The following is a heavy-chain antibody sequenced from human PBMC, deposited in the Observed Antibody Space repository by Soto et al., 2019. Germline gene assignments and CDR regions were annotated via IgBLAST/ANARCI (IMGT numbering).Heavy chain of an antibody. CDR2: ISGSGGAT. V-gene: IGHV3-23*01. CDR1: GFTFTSFA. CDR3: AIGEWLSTSFFNF. D-gene: IGHD3-3*01. Sequence: GGSLRLSCAASGFTFTSFAASWVRQAPGKGLEWVSAISGSGGATYYADSVKGRFTVSTDNSTNTAYLQVDSLRVEDTAVYPYAIGEWLSTSFFNFWGKGTLVTVSS. J-gene: IGHJ4*02.